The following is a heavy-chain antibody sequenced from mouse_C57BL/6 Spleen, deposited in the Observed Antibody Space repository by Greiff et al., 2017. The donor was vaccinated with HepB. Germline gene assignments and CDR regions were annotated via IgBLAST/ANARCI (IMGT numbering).Heavy chain of an antibody. CDR2: IYPGDGDT. Sequence: LVESGASVKNSCKASGYAFSSYWMNWVKQRPGKGLEWIGQIYPGDGDTNYNGKFKGKATLTADKSSSTAYMQLSSLTSEDSAVYFCARGSNSFAYWGQGTLVTVSA. D-gene: IGHD2-5*01. V-gene: IGHV1-80*01. J-gene: IGHJ3*01. CDR1: GYAFSSYW. CDR3: ARGSNSFAY.